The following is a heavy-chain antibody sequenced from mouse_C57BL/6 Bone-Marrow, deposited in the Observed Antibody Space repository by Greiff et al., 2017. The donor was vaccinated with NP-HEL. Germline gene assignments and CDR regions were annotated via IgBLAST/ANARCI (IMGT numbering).Heavy chain of an antibody. J-gene: IGHJ4*01. Sequence: VQLQESGAELVRPGTSVKVSCKASGYAFTNYLIECVKQRPGQGLEWIGVINPGSGGTNYNEKFKGKATLTADKSSSTAYMQLSSLTSEDSAVYFCARYYYAMDYWGQGTSVTVSS. CDR3: ARYYYAMDY. V-gene: IGHV1-54*01. CDR2: INPGSGGT. CDR1: GYAFTNYL.